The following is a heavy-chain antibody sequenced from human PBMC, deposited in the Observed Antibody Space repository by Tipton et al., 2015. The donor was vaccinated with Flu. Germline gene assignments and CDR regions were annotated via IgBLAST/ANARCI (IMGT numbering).Heavy chain of an antibody. J-gene: IGHJ4*02. CDR2: IYFSGST. Sequence: GLVKPSETLSLTCTVSGYSISSGYYWGWIRQPPGKGLEWIGYIYFSGSTEYNPSLRSRVTISLDTSKKHFSLNLSSVIAADTAMYYCARGSYGELLYFDYWGQGTLGIVSS. V-gene: IGHV4-61*01. CDR1: GYSISSGYY. CDR3: ARGSYGELLYFDY. D-gene: IGHD1-26*01.